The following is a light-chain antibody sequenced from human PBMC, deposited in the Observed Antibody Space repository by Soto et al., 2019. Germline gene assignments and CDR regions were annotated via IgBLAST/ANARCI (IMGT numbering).Light chain of an antibody. CDR2: GAS. CDR1: QSVGSNY. J-gene: IGKJ1*01. V-gene: IGKV3-20*01. Sequence: EIVLTQSPGTLSLLPGERATLSCRSSQSVGSNYLAWYQQKPGRAPRLLIYGASSRATGIPDRFTGSGSETDFTLTISRLEPEDSAVYYCHQYSTSPPWTFGQGTKVEIK. CDR3: HQYSTSPPWT.